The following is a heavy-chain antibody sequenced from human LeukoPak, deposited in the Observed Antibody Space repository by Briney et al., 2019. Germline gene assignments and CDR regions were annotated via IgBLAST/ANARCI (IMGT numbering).Heavy chain of an antibody. J-gene: IGHJ3*02. Sequence: ASVKVSCKASGYTFGQYSISWVRQAPGKGFEWMGWVTPSHTTRVYAQEFQGRVTMTADTNTDTVSMELRSLRFDDTAVYFCARDYILPLETDNGDGFAIWGQGTVVTVSS. D-gene: IGHD3-3*02. CDR2: VTPSHTTR. V-gene: IGHV1-18*01. CDR3: ARDYILPLETDNGDGFAI. CDR1: GYTFGQYS.